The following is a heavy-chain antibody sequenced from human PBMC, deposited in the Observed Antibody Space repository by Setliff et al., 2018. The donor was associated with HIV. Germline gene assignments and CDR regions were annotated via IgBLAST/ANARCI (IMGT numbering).Heavy chain of an antibody. CDR2: INYSGST. D-gene: IGHD3-10*01. Sequence: SETLSLTCTVSGGSISSYYWNWIRQPPGRGLEWIGYINYSGSTNYNPSLESRVTISVDTSNNQFSLTLNSVTAADTAVYYCARVTITTVRGVGYFYYFYMDVWGKGTTVTVSS. CDR1: GGSISSYY. J-gene: IGHJ6*03. V-gene: IGHV4-59*08. CDR3: ARVTITTVRGVGYFYYFYMDV.